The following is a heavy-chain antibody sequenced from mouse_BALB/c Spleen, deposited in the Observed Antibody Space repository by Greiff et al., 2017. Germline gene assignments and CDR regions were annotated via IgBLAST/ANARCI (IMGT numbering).Heavy chain of an antibody. Sequence: EVQLQESGPDLVKPSQSLSLTCTVTGYSITSGYSWPWIRQFPGNKLEWMGYIHYSGSTNYNPSLKSRISITRDTSKNQFFLQLNSVTTEDTATYYCARGLGWGFAYWGQGTLVTVSA. CDR3: ARGLGWGFAY. V-gene: IGHV3-1*02. D-gene: IGHD4-1*01. CDR1: GYSITSGYS. J-gene: IGHJ3*01. CDR2: IHYSGST.